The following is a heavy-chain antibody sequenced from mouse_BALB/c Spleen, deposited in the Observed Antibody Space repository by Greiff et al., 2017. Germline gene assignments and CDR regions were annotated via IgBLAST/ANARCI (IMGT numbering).Heavy chain of an antibody. Sequence: VQLQESGPEVVRPGVSVKISCKGSGYTFTDYAMHWVKQSHAKSLEWIGVISTYNGNTNYNQKFKGKATMTVDKSSSTAYMELVRLTSEDSAIYYCESSAGYDYDAGAMDYWGQGTSVTVSS. D-gene: IGHD2-4*01. J-gene: IGHJ4*01. V-gene: IGHV1-67*01. CDR1: GYTFTDYA. CDR2: ISTYNGNT. CDR3: ESSAGYDYDAGAMDY.